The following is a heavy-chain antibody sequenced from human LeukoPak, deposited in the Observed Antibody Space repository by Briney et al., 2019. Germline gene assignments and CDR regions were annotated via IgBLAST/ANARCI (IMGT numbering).Heavy chain of an antibody. Sequence: PSETLSLTCTVSGGSISSGSYYWSWFRQPPGKGLGWIGRIYTSGSTNYNPSLKSRVTISVDTSKNQFSLKLSSVTAADTAVYYCARDGYYYGSSGYYYPEDWGQGTLVTVSS. CDR3: ARDGYYYGSSGYYYPED. J-gene: IGHJ4*02. V-gene: IGHV4-61*02. CDR2: IYTSGST. D-gene: IGHD3-22*01. CDR1: GGSISSGSYY.